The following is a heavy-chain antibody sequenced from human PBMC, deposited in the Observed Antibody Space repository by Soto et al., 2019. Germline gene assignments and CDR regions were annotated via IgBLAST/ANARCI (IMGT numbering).Heavy chain of an antibody. CDR3: AKDLEGYCTTTSCYTYFGLDV. D-gene: IGHD2-2*01. CDR2: ISYDGSNK. V-gene: IGHV3-30*18. Sequence: GGSLRLSCAASGFTFSSYVMHWVRQAPGKGLEWVAVISYDGSNKYYADSVKGRFTISRDNSKHTLYLQMNSLRPEDTAVYYCAKDLEGYCTTTSCYTYFGLDVWGQGTTVTVSS. CDR1: GFTFSSYV. J-gene: IGHJ6*02.